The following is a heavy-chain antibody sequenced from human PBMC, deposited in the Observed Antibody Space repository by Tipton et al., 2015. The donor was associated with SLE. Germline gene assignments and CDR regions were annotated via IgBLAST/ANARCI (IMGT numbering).Heavy chain of an antibody. Sequence: TLSLTCTVSGGSISSSSYYWGWIRQPPGKGLEWIGSIYYSGSTYYNPSLKSRVTISVDTSKNPFSLKLSSVTAADTAVYYCARPDNGYYYGMDVWGQGTTVTVSS. CDR3: ARPDNGYYYGMDV. J-gene: IGHJ6*02. D-gene: IGHD1-1*01. V-gene: IGHV4-39*07. CDR1: GGSISSSSYY. CDR2: IYYSGST.